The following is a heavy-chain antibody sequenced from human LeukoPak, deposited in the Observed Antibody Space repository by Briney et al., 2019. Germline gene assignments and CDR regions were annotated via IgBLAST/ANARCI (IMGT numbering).Heavy chain of an antibody. D-gene: IGHD6-13*01. J-gene: IGHJ6*02. Sequence: ASVKVSCKASRYTFTSYDINWVRQATGQGLEWMGWMNPNSGNTGYAQKFQGRVTMTRNTSISTAYMELSSLRSEDTAVYYCARAWQGSSTRGMDVWGQGTTVTVSS. CDR2: MNPNSGNT. CDR3: ARAWQGSSTRGMDV. V-gene: IGHV1-8*01. CDR1: RYTFTSYD.